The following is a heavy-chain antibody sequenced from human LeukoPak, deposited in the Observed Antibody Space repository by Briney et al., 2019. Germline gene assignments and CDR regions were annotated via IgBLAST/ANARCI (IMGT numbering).Heavy chain of an antibody. J-gene: IGHJ4*02. D-gene: IGHD3-22*01. CDR2: FMPIFDTT. CDR3: ARLKYQYDSTGYYGPYIDY. V-gene: IGHV1-69*01. Sequence: GGSLRLSCAASGFTFSSCAISWVRQAPGQGFEWMGEFMPIFDTTNYAQKFQGRVTITADASTSTAYMELSSLSSEDTAVYYCARLKYQYDSTGYYGPYIDYWGQGTLVTVSS. CDR1: GFTFSSCA.